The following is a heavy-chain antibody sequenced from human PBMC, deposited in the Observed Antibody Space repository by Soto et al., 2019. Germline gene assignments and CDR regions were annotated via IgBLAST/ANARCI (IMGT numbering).Heavy chain of an antibody. J-gene: IGHJ6*02. CDR3: AMVDVYVTPSPQDV. Sequence: QVQLVQSGAEVKNPGASVKVSCKASGYSFTRYGIGWARQAPGQGREWMGWINAYNGNTNYAQNVQGRLTLTTDTSTTTAYMELRSLRSNDTAIYYCAMVDVYVTPSPQDVWGQGTTVTVSS. V-gene: IGHV1-18*01. D-gene: IGHD3-16*01. CDR1: GYSFTRYG. CDR2: INAYNGNT.